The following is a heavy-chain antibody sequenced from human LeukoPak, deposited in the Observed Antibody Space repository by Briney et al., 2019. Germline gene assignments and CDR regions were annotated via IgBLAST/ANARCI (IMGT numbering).Heavy chain of an antibody. CDR2: LYSRGRT. Sequence: SETLSLTCTVSIRSLSIYYWSWIPQPPGKGLEWIAYLYSRGRTNYHPSPKSRATISENTSKNQCSLKLSSVTAADTATYYCARRRRDGDNSDLWGQRTLVTVSS. J-gene: IGHJ4*02. V-gene: IGHV4-59*01. D-gene: IGHD5-24*01. CDR3: ARRRRDGDNSDL. CDR1: IRSLSIYY.